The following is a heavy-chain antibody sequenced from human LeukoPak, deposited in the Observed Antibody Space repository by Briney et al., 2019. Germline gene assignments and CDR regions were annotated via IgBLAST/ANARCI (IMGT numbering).Heavy chain of an antibody. J-gene: IGHJ6*03. CDR2: INNSGST. CDR3: ARGLKAIFGVVHNPLYYYYMDV. D-gene: IGHD3-3*01. Sequence: SETLSLTCAVYGGSFSGYYWSWIRQPPGKGLEWIGEINNSGSTTYNPSLKSRVTISLDTSKNQFSLKLSSVTAADTAVYYCARGLKAIFGVVHNPLYYYYMDVWGKGTTVTVSS. CDR1: GGSFSGYY. V-gene: IGHV4-34*01.